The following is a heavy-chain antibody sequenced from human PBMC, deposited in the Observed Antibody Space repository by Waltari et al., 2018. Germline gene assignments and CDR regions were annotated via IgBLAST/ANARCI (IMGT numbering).Heavy chain of an antibody. J-gene: IGHJ3*02. CDR1: GYSFTSYW. CDR3: ARHVTGTTRFSAFDI. V-gene: IGHV5-51*01. Sequence: EVQLVQSGAEEKKPGESLKISCKGSGYSFTSYWIGWVRQMPGKGLEWMGFIYPGDSDTRSSPSFQGQVTISADKSISTAYLQWSSLKASDTAMYYCARHVTGTTRFSAFDIWGQGTMVTVSS. D-gene: IGHD1-1*01. CDR2: IYPGDSDT.